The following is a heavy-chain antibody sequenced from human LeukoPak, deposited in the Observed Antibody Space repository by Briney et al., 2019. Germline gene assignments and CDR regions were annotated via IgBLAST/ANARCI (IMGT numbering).Heavy chain of an antibody. J-gene: IGHJ4*02. D-gene: IGHD3-22*01. V-gene: IGHV3-53*01. Sequence: GGSLRLSRTAAGFTVSNNYVSWARQAPGKGLEWVSVIYSGGSTEYIGSVKGRFTISRDNSKNTVYLQMNNLRAEDTAVYYCARSPYDSVFRWGQGTLVTVSS. CDR3: ARSPYDSVFR. CDR1: GFTVSNNY. CDR2: IYSGGST.